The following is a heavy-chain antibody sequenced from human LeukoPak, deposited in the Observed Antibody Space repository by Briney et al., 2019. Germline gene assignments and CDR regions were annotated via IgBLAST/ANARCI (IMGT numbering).Heavy chain of an antibody. V-gene: IGHV3-30-3*01. CDR2: ISYDGSNK. CDR1: GFTFSSYA. J-gene: IGHJ5*02. Sequence: PGGSLRLSCAASGFTFSSYAMHRVRQAPGKGLEWVAVISYDGSNKYYADSVKGRFTISRDNSKNTLYLQMNSLRAEDTAVYYCATTEDYDSSAWGQGTLVTVSS. CDR3: ATTEDYDSSA. D-gene: IGHD3-22*01.